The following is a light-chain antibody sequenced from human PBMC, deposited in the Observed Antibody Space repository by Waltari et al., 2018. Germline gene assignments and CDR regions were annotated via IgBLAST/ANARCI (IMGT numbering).Light chain of an antibody. J-gene: IGKJ1*01. CDR2: GAS. CDR1: QCVSRS. Sequence: SCKASQCVSRSLAWYQQILGLAPRLLIYGASSRATRSPDRFSGSGSGTDFSLSLSRLEAGKFAVCYCQHYVRLPRSFVLGTKVEAK. CDR3: QHYVRLPRS. V-gene: IGKV3-20*01.